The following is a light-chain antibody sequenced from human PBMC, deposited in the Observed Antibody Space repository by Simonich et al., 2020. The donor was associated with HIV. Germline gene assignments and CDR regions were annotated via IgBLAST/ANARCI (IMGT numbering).Light chain of an antibody. CDR3: QQYNKWPPTWT. Sequence: EIVTTQSPATLSVSPGERATLSCRVSQSIASNLAWYQQKPGQAPRLVIYGAYMRATGIPARFSGSGFGTEFTLTITSMQSEDFGVYYCQQYNKWPPTWTFGQGTKVEI. CDR1: QSIASN. J-gene: IGKJ1*01. CDR2: GAY. V-gene: IGKV3-15*01.